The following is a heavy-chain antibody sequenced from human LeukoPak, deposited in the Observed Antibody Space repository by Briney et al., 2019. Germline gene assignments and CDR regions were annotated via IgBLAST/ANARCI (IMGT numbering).Heavy chain of an antibody. CDR3: ARDLVRLGPVSLPGEGY. CDR2: ISYDGSNK. Sequence: GGSLRLSCAASGFTFSGSAMHWVRQAPGKGLEWVAVISYDGSNKYYADSVKGRFTISRDNSKNTLYLQMNSLRAEDTAVYYCARDLVRLGPVSLPGEGYWGQGTLVTVSS. D-gene: IGHD3-10*01. V-gene: IGHV3-30*04. J-gene: IGHJ4*02. CDR1: GFTFSGSA.